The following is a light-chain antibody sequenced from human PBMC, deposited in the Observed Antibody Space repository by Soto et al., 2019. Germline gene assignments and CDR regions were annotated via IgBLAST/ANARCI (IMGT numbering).Light chain of an antibody. Sequence: EIVLTQSPGTLSLSPGERATLSCRASQSFISRYLAWYQQKPGQAPRLLIYGASSRATGIPDRFSGSGSGTDFTLTISRLEPEDFAVYYCQQYGSSGTFGQGTKVDIK. CDR1: QSFISRY. CDR3: QQYGSSGT. CDR2: GAS. J-gene: IGKJ1*01. V-gene: IGKV3-20*01.